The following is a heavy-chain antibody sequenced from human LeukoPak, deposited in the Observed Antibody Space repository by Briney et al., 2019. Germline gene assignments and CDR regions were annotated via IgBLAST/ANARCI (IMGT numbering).Heavy chain of an antibody. CDR2: INHSGST. D-gene: IGHD5-18*01. Sequence: SETLSLTCAVYGGSFSGYYWSWIRQPPGKGLEWIGEINHSGSTNYSPSLKSRVTISVDTSKNQFSLKLSSVTAADTAVYYCARGRYSYGYEFDYWGQGTLVTVPS. CDR1: GGSFSGYY. CDR3: ARGRYSYGYEFDY. V-gene: IGHV4-34*01. J-gene: IGHJ4*02.